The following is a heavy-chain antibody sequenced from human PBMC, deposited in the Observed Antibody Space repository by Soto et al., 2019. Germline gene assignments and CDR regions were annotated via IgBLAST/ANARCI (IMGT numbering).Heavy chain of an antibody. CDR1: GFTFSSYG. Sequence: GGSLRLSCAASGFTFSSYGMHWVRQAPGKGLEWVAVIWYDGSNKYYADSVKGRFTISRDNSKNTLYLQMNSLRAEDTAVYYCARDSGDLDTIFGVVITGVYGMDVWGQGTTVTVSS. CDR2: IWYDGSNK. D-gene: IGHD3-3*01. V-gene: IGHV3-33*01. CDR3: ARDSGDLDTIFGVVITGVYGMDV. J-gene: IGHJ6*02.